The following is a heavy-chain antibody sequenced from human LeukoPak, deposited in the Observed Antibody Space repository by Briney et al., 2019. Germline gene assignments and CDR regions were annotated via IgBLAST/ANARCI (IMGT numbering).Heavy chain of an antibody. CDR3: ARDSPTLDYYYYYGMDV. Sequence: ASVKVSCKASGYTFTSYAMHWVRQAPGQRLEWMGLINAGNGNTKYSQKFQGRVTITRDTSASTAYMELSSLRSEDTAVYYCARDSPTLDYYYYYGMDVWGQGTTVTVSS. J-gene: IGHJ6*02. CDR1: GYTFTSYA. CDR2: INAGNGNT. D-gene: IGHD1-1*01. V-gene: IGHV1-3*01.